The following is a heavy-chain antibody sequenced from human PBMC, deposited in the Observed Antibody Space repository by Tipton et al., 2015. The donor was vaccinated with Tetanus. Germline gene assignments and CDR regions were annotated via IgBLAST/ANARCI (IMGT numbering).Heavy chain of an antibody. D-gene: IGHD2/OR15-2a*01. J-gene: IGHJ4*02. CDR2: IYQTGTT. V-gene: IGHV4-34*01. CDR3: ARAAGFLGLTHDF. Sequence: TLSLTCAVYGASFSDYYWSWIRKPPGKDLEWIGYIYQTGTTYYNPSLKGRVTISMDRSNTQFSLRLDSLTAADTAVYYCARAAGFLGLTHDFWGRGTRVSVSS. CDR1: GASFSDYY.